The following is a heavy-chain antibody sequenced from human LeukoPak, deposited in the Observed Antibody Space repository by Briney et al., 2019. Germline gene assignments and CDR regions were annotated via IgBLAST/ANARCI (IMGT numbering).Heavy chain of an antibody. Sequence: GGSLRLSCAASGFTFNNYAIYWVRQAPGKGLEWVSAISGSGGSTYYADSVKGRFTISRDNSKNTLYLQMNSLRAEDTAVYYCAKDRRIAVAGTNKEYYFDYWGQGTLVTVSS. CDR2: ISGSGGST. CDR3: AKDRRIAVAGTNKEYYFDY. D-gene: IGHD6-19*01. J-gene: IGHJ4*02. V-gene: IGHV3-23*01. CDR1: GFTFNNYA.